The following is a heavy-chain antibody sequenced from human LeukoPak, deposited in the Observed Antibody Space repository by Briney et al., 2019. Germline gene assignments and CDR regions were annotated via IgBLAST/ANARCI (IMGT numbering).Heavy chain of an antibody. D-gene: IGHD5-24*01. CDR1: GYSFTTYW. J-gene: IGHJ4*02. CDR2: IYPGDSDT. V-gene: IGHV5-51*01. Sequence: GESLKISCKGSGYSFTTYWIGWVRQMPGKGLEWMGIIYPGDSDTRYSPSFQGQVTISADKSISTAYLQWSSLKASDTTMYYCARSEMATVLSQDYWGQGTLVTVSS. CDR3: ARSEMATVLSQDY.